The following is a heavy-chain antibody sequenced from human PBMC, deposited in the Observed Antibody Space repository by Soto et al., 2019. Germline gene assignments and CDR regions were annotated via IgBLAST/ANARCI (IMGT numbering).Heavy chain of an antibody. CDR1: GYSFTSYW. J-gene: IGHJ6*02. CDR2: IYPGESDT. CDR3: AGGGVRGVITRTRDYYGMDV. Sequence: GESLKISCKGSGYSFTSYWIGWVRQMPGKGLEWMGIIYPGESDTRYSPSFQGQVTISADKSISTAYLQWSSLKASDTAIYYCAGGGVRGVITRTRDYYGMDVWGQGTTVTVSS. D-gene: IGHD3-10*01. V-gene: IGHV5-51*01.